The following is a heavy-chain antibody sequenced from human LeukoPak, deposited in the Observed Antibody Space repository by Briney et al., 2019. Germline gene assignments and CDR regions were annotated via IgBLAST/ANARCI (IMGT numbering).Heavy chain of an antibody. Sequence: SGTLSLTCAVSGGSISSSNWWSWVRQPPGKGLEWIGEIYHSGSTNYNPSLKSRVTISVDKSKNQLSLKLSSVTAADTAVYYCWVSELQGGYGYGFDYWGQGTLVTVSS. J-gene: IGHJ4*02. D-gene: IGHD5-18*01. CDR2: IYHSGST. CDR1: GGSISSSNW. CDR3: WVSELQGGYGYGFDY. V-gene: IGHV4-4*02.